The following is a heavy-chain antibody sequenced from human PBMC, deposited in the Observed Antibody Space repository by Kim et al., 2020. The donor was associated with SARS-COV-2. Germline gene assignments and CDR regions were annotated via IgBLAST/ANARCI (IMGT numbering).Heavy chain of an antibody. V-gene: IGHV3-33*01. J-gene: IGHJ3*02. Sequence: GGSLRLSCAASGFTLSSYGMHWVRQTPGRELEWVAVLWANGINSYYADSVKGRFTFLRDDSTNTLYLQMDSLRVEDTAVYYCARERGPFDAFDIWSQGT. CDR1: GFTLSSYG. CDR3: ARERGPFDAFDI. CDR2: LWANGINS.